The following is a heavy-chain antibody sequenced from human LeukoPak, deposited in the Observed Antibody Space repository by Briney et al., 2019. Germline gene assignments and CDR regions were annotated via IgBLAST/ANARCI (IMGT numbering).Heavy chain of an antibody. J-gene: IGHJ4*02. CDR3: ATSESQTRFDY. CDR2: IFPGDSET. D-gene: IGHD1/OR15-1a*01. V-gene: IGHV5-51*01. CDR1: GYSFTTYW. Sequence: GESLKVSCKGSGYSFTTYWIGWVRQMPGKGLEWMGIIFPGDSETIYSPSFQGQVTISADKYISTAYLQWRSLKASDTAMYYCATSESQTRFDYWGQGTLVTASS.